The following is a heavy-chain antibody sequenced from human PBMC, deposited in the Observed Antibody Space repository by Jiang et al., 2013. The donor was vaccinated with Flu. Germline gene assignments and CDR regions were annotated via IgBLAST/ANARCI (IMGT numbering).Heavy chain of an antibody. Sequence: FTSYWIGWVRQMPGKGLEWMGSSILVTLIPDTARPSQGQVTISADKSISTAYLQWSSLKASDTAMYYCARLSREGDFWSGSPWGQGTTVTVSS. CDR2: SILVTLIP. CDR1: FTSYW. V-gene: IGHV5-51*01. CDR3: ARLSREGDFWSGSP. J-gene: IGHJ6*02. D-gene: IGHD3-3*01.